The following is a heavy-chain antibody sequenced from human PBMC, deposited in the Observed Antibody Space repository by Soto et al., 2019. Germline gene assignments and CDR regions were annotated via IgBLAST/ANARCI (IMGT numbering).Heavy chain of an antibody. D-gene: IGHD2-15*01. CDR1: GYTFTSYD. CDR3: ARHGRCSGGSCYGYYYGMDV. CDR2: MNPNSGNT. V-gene: IGHV1-8*01. J-gene: IGHJ6*02. Sequence: ASVKVSCKASGYTFTSYDINWVRQATGQGLEWMGWMNPNSGNTGYAQKFQGRVTMTRNTSISTACMELSSLRSEDTAVYYCARHGRCSGGSCYGYYYGMDVWGQGTTVTVSS.